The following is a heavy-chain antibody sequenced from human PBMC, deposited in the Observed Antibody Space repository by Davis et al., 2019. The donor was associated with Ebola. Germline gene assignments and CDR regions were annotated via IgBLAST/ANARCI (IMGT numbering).Heavy chain of an antibody. V-gene: IGHV3-30*18. CDR1: GFTFSSYG. D-gene: IGHD6-13*01. J-gene: IGHJ4*02. CDR2: ISYDGSNK. CDR3: VKEGMAAVY. Sequence: PGGSLRLSCAASGFTFSSYGMHWVRQAPGKGLEWVAVISYDGSNKYYADSVKGRFTISRDNSKNTLYLQMSSLRAEDTAVYYCVKEGMAAVYWGQGTLVTVSS.